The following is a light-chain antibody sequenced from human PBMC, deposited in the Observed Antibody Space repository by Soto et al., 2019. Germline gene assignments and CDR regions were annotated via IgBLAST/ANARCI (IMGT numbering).Light chain of an antibody. CDR1: QSVSSSY. V-gene: IGKV3-20*01. CDR2: GAS. Sequence: EIVLTQSPGTLSLSPGERATLSCRASQSVSSSYLAWYQQKPGQAPRLLIYGASSRATGSPDRFSGSGSGPDFNLTISRREPEDVAVYYCQQYGSSPYTFGEGTKLEIK. CDR3: QQYGSSPYT. J-gene: IGKJ2*01.